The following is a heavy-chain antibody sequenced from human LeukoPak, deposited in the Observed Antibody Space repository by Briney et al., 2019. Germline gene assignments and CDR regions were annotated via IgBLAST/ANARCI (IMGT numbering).Heavy chain of an antibody. Sequence: SETLSLTCAVYGGSFSGYYWSWIRQPPGKGLEWIGEINHSGSTNYNPSLKSRVTISVDTSKNQFSLKLSSVTAADTAVYYCARDRGSAPYDYWGQGTLVTVSS. J-gene: IGHJ4*02. D-gene: IGHD1-26*01. CDR3: ARDRGSAPYDY. V-gene: IGHV4-34*01. CDR1: GGSFSGYY. CDR2: INHSGST.